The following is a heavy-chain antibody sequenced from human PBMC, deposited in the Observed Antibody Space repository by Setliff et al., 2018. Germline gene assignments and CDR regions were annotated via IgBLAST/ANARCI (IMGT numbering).Heavy chain of an antibody. CDR1: GFTFSSYN. V-gene: IGHV3-48*01. Sequence: GGSLRLSCAAPGFTFSSYNMNWVRQAPGKGLEWVSYIGSSTSTIYYADSVKGRFTISRDNAKNSLYLQMSSLRAEDTAMYYCARGHTIGALLRHFDCWGQGTLVTVSS. CDR2: IGSSTSTI. CDR3: ARGHTIGALLRHFDC. J-gene: IGHJ4*02. D-gene: IGHD1-1*01.